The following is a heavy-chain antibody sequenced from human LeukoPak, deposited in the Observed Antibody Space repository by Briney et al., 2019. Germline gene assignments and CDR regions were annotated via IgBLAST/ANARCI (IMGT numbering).Heavy chain of an antibody. D-gene: IGHD4-17*01. CDR1: GGSISSYY. V-gene: IGHV4-59*08. Sequence: PSETLSLTCTVSGGSISSYYWSWIRQPPGKGLEWIGYIYCSGSTNHNPSLKSRVTISVDTSKNQFSLKLSSVTAADTAVYYCARNVGDYFDYWGQGTLVTVSS. CDR3: ARNVGDYFDY. J-gene: IGHJ4*02. CDR2: IYCSGST.